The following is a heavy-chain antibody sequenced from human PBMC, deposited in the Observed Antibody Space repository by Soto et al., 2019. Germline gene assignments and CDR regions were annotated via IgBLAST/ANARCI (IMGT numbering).Heavy chain of an antibody. D-gene: IGHD3-22*01. CDR2: INHSGST. CDR3: ARGRGFPYYYYMDV. Sequence: TSETLSLTYAVYGGTFSGYYWSWIRQPPGKGLEWIGEINHSGSTNYNPSLKSRVTISVEPSKNQFSLKLSSVTAADTVVYYCARGRGFPYYYYMDVWGKGTTVTVSS. V-gene: IGHV4-34*01. J-gene: IGHJ6*03. CDR1: GGTFSGYY.